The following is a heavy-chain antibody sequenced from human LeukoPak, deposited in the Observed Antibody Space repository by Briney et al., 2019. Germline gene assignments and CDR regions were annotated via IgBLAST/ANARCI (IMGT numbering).Heavy chain of an antibody. D-gene: IGHD3-3*01. Sequence: SGGSLRLSCAASGFTFSSYAMSWVRQAPGKGLEWVSAISGSGGSTYYADSVKGRFTISRDNSKNTLYLQMNSLRAEDTAVYYCAKTLRDYDFWSGSRTHLSYWGQGTLVTVSS. J-gene: IGHJ4*02. CDR3: AKTLRDYDFWSGSRTHLSY. CDR2: ISGSGGST. CDR1: GFTFSSYA. V-gene: IGHV3-23*01.